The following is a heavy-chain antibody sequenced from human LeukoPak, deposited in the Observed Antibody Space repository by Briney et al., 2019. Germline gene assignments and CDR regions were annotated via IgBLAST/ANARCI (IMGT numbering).Heavy chain of an antibody. CDR2: TRGGGGST. V-gene: IGHV3-23*01. CDR1: GFTFTIHA. CDR3: AKQIWDRGYEGGLDY. D-gene: IGHD5-12*01. Sequence: GGCLRLSCAASGFTFTIHALSCVRQAPGGGREWVSATRGGGGSTYCADSVKGRFSISRDTSKSMLYLQMNSLRAEVTAVYYRAKQIWDRGYEGGLDYWGQGTLVTVSS. J-gene: IGHJ4*02.